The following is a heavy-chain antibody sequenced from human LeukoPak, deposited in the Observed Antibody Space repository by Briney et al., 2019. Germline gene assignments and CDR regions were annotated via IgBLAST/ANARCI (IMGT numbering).Heavy chain of an antibody. J-gene: IGHJ4*02. V-gene: IGHV3-21*01. CDR1: GFTFSSYS. CDR3: ARDSRRDGYNPIGY. D-gene: IGHD5-24*01. Sequence: PGGSLRLSCAASGFTFSSYSMNWVRQAPGKGLEWVSSISSSSSYIYYADSVKGRFTISRDNAKNSLYLQMNSLRAEDTAVYYCARDSRRDGYNPIGYWGQGTLVTVSS. CDR2: ISSSSSYI.